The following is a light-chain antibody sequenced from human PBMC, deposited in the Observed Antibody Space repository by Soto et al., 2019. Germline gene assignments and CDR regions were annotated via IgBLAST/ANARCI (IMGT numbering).Light chain of an antibody. Sequence: DIQMTQSPFSLSASVGDRVTITCRASQGIRNGLDWFQQKPAKPPERLIYAASSLQSGVPSRFSGSGSGTEFTLTISSPQAEDFATYYCLQYNTYPWTFGQGTEMEIK. J-gene: IGKJ1*01. V-gene: IGKV1-17*01. CDR2: AAS. CDR1: QGIRNG. CDR3: LQYNTYPWT.